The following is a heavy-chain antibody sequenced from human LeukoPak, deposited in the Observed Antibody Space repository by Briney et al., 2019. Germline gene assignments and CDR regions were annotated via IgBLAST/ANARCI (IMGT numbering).Heavy chain of an antibody. Sequence: GGSLRLSCAASGFTFRSYGMHWVRQAPGKGLEWVAVISYDGSNKYYADSVKGRFTISRDNSKNTLHLQMNSLRAEDTAVYYCAKNEYSNLYYSDHWGQGTLVTVSS. CDR1: GFTFRSYG. D-gene: IGHD4-11*01. V-gene: IGHV3-30*18. J-gene: IGHJ4*02. CDR3: AKNEYSNLYYSDH. CDR2: ISYDGSNK.